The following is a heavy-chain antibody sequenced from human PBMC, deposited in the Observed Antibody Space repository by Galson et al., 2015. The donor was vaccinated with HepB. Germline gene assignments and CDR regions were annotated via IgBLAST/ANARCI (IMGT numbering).Heavy chain of an antibody. CDR1: GFTFSTYW. J-gene: IGHJ4*02. CDR3: ARDPDHTADY. D-gene: IGHD2-21*02. V-gene: IGHV3-7*03. CDR2: IKDDGSER. Sequence: SLRLSCAASGFTFSTYWMSWVRQAPGKGLEWVANIKDDGSERYYVDSVKGRFTISRDNAKSSLFLQMNSLRAEDTALYYCARDPDHTADYWGQGTLVTVSS.